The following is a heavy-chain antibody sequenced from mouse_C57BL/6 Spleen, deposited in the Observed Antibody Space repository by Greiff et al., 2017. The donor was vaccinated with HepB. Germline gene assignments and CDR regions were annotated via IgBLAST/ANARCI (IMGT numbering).Heavy chain of an antibody. CDR3: AREGSNYDYAMDY. J-gene: IGHJ4*01. CDR2: IDPNSGGT. V-gene: IGHV1-72*01. D-gene: IGHD2-5*01. CDR1: GYTFTSYW. Sequence: VQLQQPGAELVKPGASVKLSCKASGYTFTSYWMHWVKQRPGRGLGWIGRIDPNSGGTKYNEKFKSKATLTVDKPSSTAYMQLSSLTSEDSAVYYCAREGSNYDYAMDYWGQGTSVTVSS.